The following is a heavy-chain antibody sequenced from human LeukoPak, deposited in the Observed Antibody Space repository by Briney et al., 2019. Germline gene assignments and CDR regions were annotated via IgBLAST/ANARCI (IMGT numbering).Heavy chain of an antibody. CDR3: ANIWFGELLYYYYGMDV. Sequence: PSETLSLTCAVSGGSISSSNWWSWVRQAPGKGLEWVSAISGSGGSTYYADSVKGRFTISRDNSKNTLYLQMNSLRAEDTAVYYCANIWFGELLYYYYGMDVWGQGTTVTVSS. V-gene: IGHV3-23*01. J-gene: IGHJ6*02. D-gene: IGHD3-10*01. CDR1: GGSISSSN. CDR2: ISGSGGST.